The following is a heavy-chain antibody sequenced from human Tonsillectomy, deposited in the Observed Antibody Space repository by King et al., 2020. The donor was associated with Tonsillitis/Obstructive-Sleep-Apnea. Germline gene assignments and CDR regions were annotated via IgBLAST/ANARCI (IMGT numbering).Heavy chain of an antibody. J-gene: IGHJ4*02. CDR2: INHSGSS. V-gene: IGHV4-34*01. Sequence: VQLQQWGAGLLKPSETLSLTCAVYGGYFSGYYWSWIRQPPGKGLEWIGEINHSGSSNYNPSLKSRVTISVDTSKNQFSLKLSSVTAADTAVYYCARENILVVPALMGGSFDYWGQGTLFPVSS. CDR1: GGYFSGYY. D-gene: IGHD2-2*01. CDR3: ARENILVVPALMGGSFDY.